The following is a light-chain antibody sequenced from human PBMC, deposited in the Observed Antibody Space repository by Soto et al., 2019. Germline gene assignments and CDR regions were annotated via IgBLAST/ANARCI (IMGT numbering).Light chain of an antibody. CDR2: DAS. Sequence: DIQMTQSPSTLSASVGDRVTITCRASQSISSWLAWYQLKPGKAPKLLIYDASSLESGVPSRFSGRGSGTEFTLTISSLQPADFATYYCQQYNTYLYTFGQGTKLEIK. CDR1: QSISSW. CDR3: QQYNTYLYT. J-gene: IGKJ2*01. V-gene: IGKV1-5*01.